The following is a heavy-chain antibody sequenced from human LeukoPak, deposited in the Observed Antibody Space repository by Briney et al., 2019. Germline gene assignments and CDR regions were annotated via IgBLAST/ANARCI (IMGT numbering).Heavy chain of an antibody. Sequence: GGSLRLSCSASGFTFSNYWMHWVRQAPGKGLVWVSRINLDGSRTTYADSVKGRFTISRDNAKNTMYLQMNSLRAEDTAVYYCARDHHRRLYDSQARDTFDIWGQGTMVTVSS. V-gene: IGHV3-74*03. CDR1: GFTFSNYW. J-gene: IGHJ3*02. CDR2: INLDGSRT. CDR3: ARDHHRRLYDSQARDTFDI. D-gene: IGHD3-22*01.